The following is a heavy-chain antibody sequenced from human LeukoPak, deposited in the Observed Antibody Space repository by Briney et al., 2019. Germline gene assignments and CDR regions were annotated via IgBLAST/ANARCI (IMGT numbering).Heavy chain of an antibody. D-gene: IGHD4-17*01. CDR2: MYHSGST. J-gene: IGHJ4*02. CDR3: ARSTPVTYNFDY. V-gene: IGHV4-30-2*01. Sequence: SETLSLTCAVSGGSISSAGYSWSWIRQPPGKGLEWIGYMYHSGSTYYNPSLKSRVTMSVDRSKNQFSLKLTSVTAADTAVYYCARSTPVTYNFDYWGQGTLVTVSS. CDR1: GGSISSAGYS.